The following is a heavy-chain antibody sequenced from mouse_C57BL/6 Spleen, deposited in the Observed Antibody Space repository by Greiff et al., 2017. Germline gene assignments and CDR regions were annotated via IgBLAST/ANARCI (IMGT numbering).Heavy chain of an antibody. CDR1: GYTFTDYE. CDR2: IDPETGGT. V-gene: IGHV1-15*01. J-gene: IGHJ3*01. Sequence: VKLMESGAELVRPGASVTLSCKASGYTFTDYEMHWVKQTPVHGLEWIGAIDPETGGTAYNQKFKGKAILTADKSSSTAYMELRSLTSEDSAVYYCTRDLATTVVATPAWFAYWGQGTLVTVSA. D-gene: IGHD1-1*01. CDR3: TRDLATTVVATPAWFAY.